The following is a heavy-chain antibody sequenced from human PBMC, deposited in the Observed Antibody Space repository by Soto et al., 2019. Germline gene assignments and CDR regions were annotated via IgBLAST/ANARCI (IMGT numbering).Heavy chain of an antibody. CDR3: ARSRGGDSYSSGWYDY. CDR1: GGSISSGGYY. CDR2: IYYSGST. V-gene: IGHV4-31*03. Sequence: QVQLQESGPGLVKPSQTLSLTCTVSGGSISSGGYYWSWIRQHPGKGLEWIGYIYYSGSTYYNPSLKSRVTISGDTSKNQFSLKLSSVTAADTAVYYCARSRGGDSYSSGWYDYWGQGTLVTVSS. J-gene: IGHJ4*02. D-gene: IGHD6-19*01.